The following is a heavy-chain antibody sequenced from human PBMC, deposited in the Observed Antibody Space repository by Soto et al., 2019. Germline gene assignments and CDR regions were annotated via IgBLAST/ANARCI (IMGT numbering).Heavy chain of an antibody. CDR3: ARGPSSYNWFDP. Sequence: ASVKVSCKASGYTFTSYAMHWVRQAPGQRLEWMGWINAGNGNTKYSQKFQGRDTITRDTSASTAYMELSSLRYEDTAVYYCARGPSSYNWFDPWGQGTLVTVSS. J-gene: IGHJ5*02. CDR1: GYTFTSYA. D-gene: IGHD6-13*01. V-gene: IGHV1-3*01. CDR2: INAGNGNT.